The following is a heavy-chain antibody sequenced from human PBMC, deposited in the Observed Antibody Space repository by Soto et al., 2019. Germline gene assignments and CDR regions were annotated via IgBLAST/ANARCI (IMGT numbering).Heavy chain of an antibody. CDR3: ARGDSSGWYSHY. J-gene: IGHJ4*02. Sequence: EVQLVESGGGLVQPGGSLRLSCAASGFTFSSYSMNWVRQAPGMGLEWVSYISAGSSTIYYADSVKGRFTISRDNAKNSLYLQMNSLRAEDTAVYYCARGDSSGWYSHYWGQGTLVTVSS. V-gene: IGHV3-48*01. CDR2: ISAGSSTI. D-gene: IGHD6-19*01. CDR1: GFTFSSYS.